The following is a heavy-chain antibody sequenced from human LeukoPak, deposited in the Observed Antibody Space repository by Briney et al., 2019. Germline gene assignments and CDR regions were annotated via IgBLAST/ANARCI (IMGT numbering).Heavy chain of an antibody. J-gene: IGHJ6*04. D-gene: IGHD1-7*01. V-gene: IGHV4-61*02. CDR3: ARVPRYNWNYEV. CDR2: IYTSGST. Sequence: PSQTLSLTCTVSGGSISSGSYYWSWIRQPAGKGLEWIGRIYTSGSTNYNPSLKSRVTISVDTSKNQFSLKLSSVTAADTAVYYCARVPRYNWNYEVWGKGTTITVSS. CDR1: GGSISSGSYY.